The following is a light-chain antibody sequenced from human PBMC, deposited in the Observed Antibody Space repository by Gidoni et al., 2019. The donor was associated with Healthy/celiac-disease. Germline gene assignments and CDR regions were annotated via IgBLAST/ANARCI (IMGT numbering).Light chain of an antibody. Sequence: QSVLTQPPSASWTPGQRVTISCSGGSSNIGSNTVNWYQQLPGTAPKLLIYSNNQRPSGVPDRFSGSKSGTSASLAISGLQSEDEADYYCAAWDDSLNGRGVFGGGTKLTVL. J-gene: IGLJ3*02. V-gene: IGLV1-44*01. CDR1: SSNIGSNT. CDR3: AAWDDSLNGRGV. CDR2: SNN.